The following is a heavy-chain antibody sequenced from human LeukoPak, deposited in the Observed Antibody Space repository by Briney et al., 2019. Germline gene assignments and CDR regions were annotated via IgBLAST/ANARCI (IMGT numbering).Heavy chain of an antibody. D-gene: IGHD2-8*01. CDR2: ISGSGGST. Sequence: GGSLRLSCAASGFTFSSYAMSWVRQAPGKGLEWVSAISGSGGSTYYADSVKGRFTISRDNSKNTLYLQMNSLRAEDTAVYYCAKDSESYCTNGVCYVDAFDIWGQGTMVTVSS. CDR3: AKDSESYCTNGVCYVDAFDI. CDR1: GFTFSSYA. V-gene: IGHV3-23*01. J-gene: IGHJ3*02.